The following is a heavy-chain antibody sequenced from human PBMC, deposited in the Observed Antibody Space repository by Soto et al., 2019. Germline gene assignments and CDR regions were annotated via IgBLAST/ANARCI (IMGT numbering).Heavy chain of an antibody. J-gene: IGHJ3*02. CDR3: AREKYDSSGYYDAFDI. D-gene: IGHD3-22*01. CDR2: IYYSGST. V-gene: IGHV4-31*03. Sequence: QVRPQESGPGLVKPSQTLSLTCTVSGGSISSGGYYWSWIRQHPGKGLEWIGYIYYSGSTYYNPSLKSRVTISVDTSKNQFSLKLSSVTAADTAVYYCAREKYDSSGYYDAFDIWGQGTMVTVSS. CDR1: GGSISSGGYY.